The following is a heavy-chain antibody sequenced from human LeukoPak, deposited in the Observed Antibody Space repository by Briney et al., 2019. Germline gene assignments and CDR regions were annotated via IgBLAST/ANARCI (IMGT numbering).Heavy chain of an antibody. D-gene: IGHD1-7*01. V-gene: IGHV4-38-2*01. Sequence: SETLSLTCAVSGYSISSGFYWGCIRQPPGKGLEWIATIYRTGTTYYNPSLKSRVTISADTSKNQFSLKLSAVTAADTALYYCARTSTGTTDSFDYWGQGTLVTVSS. CDR1: GYSISSGFY. CDR3: ARTSTGTTDSFDY. CDR2: IYRTGTT. J-gene: IGHJ4*02.